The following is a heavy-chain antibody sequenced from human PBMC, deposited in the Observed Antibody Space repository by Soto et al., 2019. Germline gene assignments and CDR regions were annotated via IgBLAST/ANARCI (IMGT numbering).Heavy chain of an antibody. CDR3: ARYRRHAVAGYTLDK. D-gene: IGHD6-13*01. CDR2: VYNSGST. J-gene: IGHJ4*02. Sequence: PSETLSLTCTVSGGSISSNYWTWIRQPPGKGLEWIGYVYNSGSTNYNPSLKSRVTISEDTSKSQFSLKVNPMTAADTAVYYSARYRRHAVAGYTLDKWGQGILVTVSS. V-gene: IGHV4-59*01. CDR1: GGSISSNY.